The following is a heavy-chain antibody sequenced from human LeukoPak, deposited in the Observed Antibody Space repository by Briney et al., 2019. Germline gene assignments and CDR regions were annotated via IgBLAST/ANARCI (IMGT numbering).Heavy chain of an antibody. CDR3: AKDLEQWLSKNYYYYMDV. CDR1: GFTFSSYA. J-gene: IGHJ6*03. V-gene: IGHV3-23*01. Sequence: GGSLRLSCAASGFTFSSYAMSWVRQAPGKGLEWVSAISGSGGSTYYADSVKGRFTISRDNSENTLYLQMNSLRAEDTAVYYCAKDLEQWLSKNYYYYMDVWGKGTTVTVSS. CDR2: ISGSGGST. D-gene: IGHD6-19*01.